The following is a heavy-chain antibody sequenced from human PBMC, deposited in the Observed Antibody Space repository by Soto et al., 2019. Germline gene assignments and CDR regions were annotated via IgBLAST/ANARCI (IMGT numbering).Heavy chain of an antibody. Sequence: VQLVESGGGVVQPGRSLRLSCSASGFILGDYALHWVRQAPGKGLEWLAVISFDGNHKYYADSVQGRFTVSRDNSKDTLSLQIHSLRPEDTAVYYCARGAEHQLLSRDYFYGMGVWGQGTTVSVSS. V-gene: IGHV3-30*17. CDR2: ISFDGNHK. CDR1: GFILGDYA. J-gene: IGHJ6*02. D-gene: IGHD1-1*01. CDR3: ARGAEHQLLSRDYFYGMGV.